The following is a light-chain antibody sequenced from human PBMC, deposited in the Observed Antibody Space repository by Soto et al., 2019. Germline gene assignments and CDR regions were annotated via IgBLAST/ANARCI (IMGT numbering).Light chain of an antibody. V-gene: IGLV2-14*01. CDR3: SSYTSSNTGV. Sequence: QSALTQPASVSGSPGQSITISCTGTSSEVGGYNYVSCYQQHPGKAPKLMIYDVNNRPTGVSNRFSGSKSGNTASLTISGLKAEDEAEYYCSSYTSSNTGVFGGGTKLTVL. CDR1: SSEVGGYNY. J-gene: IGLJ2*01. CDR2: DVN.